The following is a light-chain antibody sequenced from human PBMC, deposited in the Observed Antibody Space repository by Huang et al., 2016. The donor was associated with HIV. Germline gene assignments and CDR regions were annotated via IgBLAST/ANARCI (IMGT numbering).Light chain of an antibody. CDR3: KQYNYNLT. CDR2: QAS. Sequence: DIQMTHPPSTLSASVGDRVTITCRASKSITNLLAWYQQKPGKAPKLLISQASRLESGVKSRISGSGAGTEFTLIISSLQPDDFANYYCKQYNYNLTFGGGTKVEIK. CDR1: KSITNL. J-gene: IGKJ4*01. V-gene: IGKV1-5*03.